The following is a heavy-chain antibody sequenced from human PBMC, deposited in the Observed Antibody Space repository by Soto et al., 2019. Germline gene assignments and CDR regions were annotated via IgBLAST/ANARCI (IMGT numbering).Heavy chain of an antibody. CDR3: ARGRSSIL. D-gene: IGHD6-6*01. CDR2: SHYSGST. CDR1: GDSISDYY. Sequence: QVQLQESGPGLVRPSGTLSLTCTVSGDSISDYYWNWIRQPPGKGLEWIGYSHYSGSTSYNSSLKSRLTMSVDASKNQFSLKLSSLTAADTAVYYCARGRSSILWGQGTLVTVSS. V-gene: IGHV4-59*01. J-gene: IGHJ4*02.